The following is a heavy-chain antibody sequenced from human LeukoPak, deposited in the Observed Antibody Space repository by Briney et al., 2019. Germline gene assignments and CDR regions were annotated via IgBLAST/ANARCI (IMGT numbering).Heavy chain of an antibody. CDR1: GYTFTSYD. CDR3: ARGRGVGATTVQLFDY. V-gene: IGHV1-8*01. D-gene: IGHD1-26*01. J-gene: IGHJ4*02. Sequence: ASVKVSCKASGYTFTSYDINWVRQATGQGLEWMGWMNPNSGNTGYAQKFQGRVTMTRNTSISTACMELSSLRSEDTAVYYCARGRGVGATTVQLFDYWGQGTLVTVSS. CDR2: MNPNSGNT.